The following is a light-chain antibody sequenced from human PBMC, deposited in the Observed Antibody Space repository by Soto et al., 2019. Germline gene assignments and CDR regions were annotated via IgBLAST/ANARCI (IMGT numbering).Light chain of an antibody. V-gene: IGLV1-51*02. J-gene: IGLJ1*01. Sequence: QSVLTQPPSVSAAPGQKVTISCSGSSSNIGNNYVSWYQRLPGTAPKLLIYENNKRPSGIPDRFSGSKSGTSATLGITGLQTGGEADYYCGAWDSSLSAAYVFGTGTKVTV. CDR3: GAWDSSLSAAYV. CDR2: ENN. CDR1: SSNIGNNY.